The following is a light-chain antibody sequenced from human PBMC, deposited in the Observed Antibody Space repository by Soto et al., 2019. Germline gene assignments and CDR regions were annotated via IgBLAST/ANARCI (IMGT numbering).Light chain of an antibody. Sequence: QSVLTQPPSASGSAGQSVTISCTGTSSDVGGYNFVSWYQQHPGKAPKLMIYEVSKRPSGVPDRFSGSKSGNTASLTVSGLQAEDEADYYCSSYAGSNNWVFGGGTKLTVL. CDR3: SSYAGSNNWV. V-gene: IGLV2-8*01. J-gene: IGLJ3*02. CDR2: EVS. CDR1: SSDVGGYNF.